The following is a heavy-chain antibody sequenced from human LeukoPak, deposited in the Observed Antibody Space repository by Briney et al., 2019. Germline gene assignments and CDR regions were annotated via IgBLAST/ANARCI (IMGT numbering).Heavy chain of an antibody. CDR3: ARENQNVLRFLEWLSYFDY. Sequence: GGSLRLSCAASGFTSSSYSMNWVRQAPGKGLEWVSYISSSSSTIYHADSVKGRFTISRDNAKNSLYLQMNSLRAEDTAVYYCARENQNVLRFLEWLSYFDYWGQGTLVTVSS. CDR1: GFTSSSYS. D-gene: IGHD3-3*01. J-gene: IGHJ4*02. V-gene: IGHV3-48*01. CDR2: ISSSSSTI.